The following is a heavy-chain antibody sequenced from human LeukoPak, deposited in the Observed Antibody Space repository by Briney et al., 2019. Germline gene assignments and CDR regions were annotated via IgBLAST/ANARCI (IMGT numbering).Heavy chain of an antibody. Sequence: GGSLRLSCAASGFTFSSYWMSWVRQAPGKGLEWVANIKQDGSEKYYVDSVKGRFTISRDNAKNSLYLQMNSLRAEDTAVYYCAKEFYDYVWGSYHDYWGQGTLVTVSS. CDR1: GFTFSSYW. CDR2: IKQDGSEK. J-gene: IGHJ4*02. V-gene: IGHV3-7*03. CDR3: AKEFYDYVWGSYHDY. D-gene: IGHD3-16*01.